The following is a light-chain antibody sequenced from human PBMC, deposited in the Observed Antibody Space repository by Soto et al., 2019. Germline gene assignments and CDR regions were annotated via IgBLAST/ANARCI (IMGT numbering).Light chain of an antibody. J-gene: IGKJ1*01. CDR3: QQYDNWPSWT. Sequence: EIVMTQSPATLSVSPGERATLSCRASQSDSSNLAWYQQKPGQAPRLLIYGASTRATGVPARFSGSRSGTEFTLTISSLQSEDFAVYYCQQYDNWPSWTFGQGTKVEIK. CDR2: GAS. CDR1: QSDSSN. V-gene: IGKV3-15*01.